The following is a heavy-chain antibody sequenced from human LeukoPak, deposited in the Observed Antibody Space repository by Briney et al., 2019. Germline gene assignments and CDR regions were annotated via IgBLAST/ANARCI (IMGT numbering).Heavy chain of an antibody. CDR1: GFTFSGYW. D-gene: IGHD1-26*01. J-gene: IGHJ4*02. Sequence: GGSPRLSCAASGFTFSGYWMHWVRQAPGQGLVWVSRINSDGSSTNYADSVKGRFTISRDNAKNTLYLQMNSLRAEDTAVYYCARAVVGAVPYYWGQGALVTVSS. CDR2: INSDGSST. V-gene: IGHV3-74*01. CDR3: ARAVVGAVPYY.